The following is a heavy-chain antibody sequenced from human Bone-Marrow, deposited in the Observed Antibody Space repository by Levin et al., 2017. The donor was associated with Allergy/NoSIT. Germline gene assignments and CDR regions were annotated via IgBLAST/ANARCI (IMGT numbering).Heavy chain of an antibody. D-gene: IGHD3-10*01. CDR1: GFTFSSYA. CDR2: ISGSGGST. CDR3: AKSFGSGSSYDY. Sequence: GGSLRLSCAASGFTFSSYAMTWVRQAPGKGLEWVSGISGSGGSTYYADSVKGRFTISRDISKNTLYLQMNRLRADDTAVYYCAKSFGSGSSYDYWGQGTLVTVSS. V-gene: IGHV3-23*01. J-gene: IGHJ4*02.